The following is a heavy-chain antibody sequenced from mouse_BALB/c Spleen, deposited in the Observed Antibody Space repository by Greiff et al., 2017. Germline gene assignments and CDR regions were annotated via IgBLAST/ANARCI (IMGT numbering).Heavy chain of an antibody. CDR2: ISSGSSTI. Sequence: EVHLVESGGGLVQPGGSRKLSCAASGFTFSSFGMHWVRQAPEKGLEWVAYISSGSSTIYYADTVKGRFTISRDNPKNTLFLHMTSLRSEDTAMYYCATAEILRPYWGQGTTLTVAA. CDR1: GFTFSSFG. V-gene: IGHV5-17*02. CDR3: ATAEILRPY. J-gene: IGHJ2*01. D-gene: IGHD1-1*01.